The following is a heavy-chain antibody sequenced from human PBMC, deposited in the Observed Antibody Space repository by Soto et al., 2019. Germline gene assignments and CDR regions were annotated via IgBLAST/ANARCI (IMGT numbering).Heavy chain of an antibody. V-gene: IGHV4-59*01. CDR2: IYNSGTT. D-gene: IGHD2-15*01. Sequence: SETLSLTCSVSDDSIGNYCINWIRQPPGKGLEWIGYIYNSGTTNYNPSLKSRVTMSVDTSKNQFSLKLSSVTTADTAVYHCATGEKRYSFEIWGQGTMVTVSS. CDR3: ATGEKRYSFEI. CDR1: DDSIGNYC. J-gene: IGHJ3*02.